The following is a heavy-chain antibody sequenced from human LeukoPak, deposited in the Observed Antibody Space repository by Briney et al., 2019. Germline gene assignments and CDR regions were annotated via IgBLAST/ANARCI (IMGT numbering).Heavy chain of an antibody. Sequence: SETLSLTCTVSGGSISGSSYYWAWIRQPPGKGLEWIGSGFYSGSAYYNPSLKSRVTISVDTSRNQFSLNLSSVTAADTAVYYCARLRGAMTPVTSDFDYWGQGTLVTVSS. CDR1: GGSISGSSYY. J-gene: IGHJ4*02. V-gene: IGHV4-39*01. D-gene: IGHD4-17*01. CDR3: ARLRGAMTPVTSDFDY. CDR2: GFYSGSA.